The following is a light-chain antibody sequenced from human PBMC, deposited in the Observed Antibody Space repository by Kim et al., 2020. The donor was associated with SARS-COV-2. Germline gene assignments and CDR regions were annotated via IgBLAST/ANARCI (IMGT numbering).Light chain of an antibody. CDR2: TAS. Sequence: DIQVTQSPSSLSASVGDTVTITCRASQSIGVFLNWYQHKPGKAPKLLFYTASTLQSGVPSRFSSSGSGADFTLTITSLQPEDFATYYCQQSYSSLMWTFGQGTKVDIK. J-gene: IGKJ1*01. CDR3: QQSYSSLMWT. CDR1: QSIGVF. V-gene: IGKV1-39*01.